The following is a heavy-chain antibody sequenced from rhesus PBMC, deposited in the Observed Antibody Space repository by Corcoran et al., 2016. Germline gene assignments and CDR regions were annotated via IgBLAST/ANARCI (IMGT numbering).Heavy chain of an antibody. V-gene: IGHV3-54*02. J-gene: IGHJ3*01. Sequence: EVQLVESGGGLVQPGGSLRLSCAASGFTFSSYGMHWVRQAPGQGLEWVVVISYDVIRACDAYSVQDRFTISRDNSKNVLYLQMNNLKLEDTAVYYCARPGGSGSYYQRHDAFDFWGQGLRVTVSS. CDR3: ARPGGSGSYYQRHDAFDF. D-gene: IGHD3-16*01. CDR1: GFTFSSYG. CDR2: ISYDVIRA.